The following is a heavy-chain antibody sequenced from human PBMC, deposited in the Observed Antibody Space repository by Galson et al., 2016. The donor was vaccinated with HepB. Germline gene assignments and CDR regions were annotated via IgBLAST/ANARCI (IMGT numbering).Heavy chain of an antibody. CDR3: ARERAHITVPGAAIDS. V-gene: IGHV4-31*03. D-gene: IGHD6-19*01. CDR1: GGSISSGDYY. J-gene: IGHJ4*02. CDR2: IFYSGNT. Sequence: TLSLTCTVSGGSISSGDYYWSWNWVRQHPGKGPEWIGYIFYSGNTYYNPSFKSRVTISVDTSNNQFSLHLASVTAADTAVYYCARERAHITVPGAAIDSWGQGTLVTVSS.